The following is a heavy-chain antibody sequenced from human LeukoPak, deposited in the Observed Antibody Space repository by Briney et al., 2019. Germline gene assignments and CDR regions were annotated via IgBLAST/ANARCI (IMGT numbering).Heavy chain of an antibody. CDR1: GFTFSSYS. CDR3: AGTDSGSYSRWFDY. V-gene: IGHV3-48*01. CDR2: ISSSSSSII. Sequence: GGSLRLPCAASGFTFSSYSMKWVRQAPGKGLEWVSYISSSSSSIIYYADSVKGRFTVSRDNAKNSLYLQMNSLRAEDTAVYYCAGTDSGSYSRWFDYWGQGTLVTVSS. J-gene: IGHJ4*02. D-gene: IGHD1-26*01.